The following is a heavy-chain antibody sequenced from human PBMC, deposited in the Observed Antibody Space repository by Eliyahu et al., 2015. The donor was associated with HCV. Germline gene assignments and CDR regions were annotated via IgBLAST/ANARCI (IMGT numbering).Heavy chain of an antibody. D-gene: IGHD3-9*01. CDR2: ISSSSSYI. Sequence: EVQLVESGGGLVKPGGSLRLSCAASGFTFSSXSMNWVRRAPGKGLEWVSSISSSSSYIYYADSVKGRFTISRDNAKNSLYLQMNSLRAEDTAVYYCARDLPADTAMGDILTGYYHDAFDIWGQGTMVTVSS. J-gene: IGHJ3*02. CDR1: GFTFSSXS. V-gene: IGHV3-21*01. CDR3: ARDLPADTAMGDILTGYYHDAFDI.